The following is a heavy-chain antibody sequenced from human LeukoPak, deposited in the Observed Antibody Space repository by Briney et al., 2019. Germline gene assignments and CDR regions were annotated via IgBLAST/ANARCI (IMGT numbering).Heavy chain of an antibody. Sequence: SETLSLTCTVSGGSISSYYWSWIRQPAGKGLEWIGRIYTSGSTNYNPSLKSRVTMSVDTSKNQFSLKLSSVTAADTAVYYCARGDIVATPPYYYYYMDVWGKGTTVTISS. J-gene: IGHJ6*03. CDR3: ARGDIVATPPYYYYYMDV. CDR1: GGSISSYY. D-gene: IGHD5-12*01. V-gene: IGHV4-4*07. CDR2: IYTSGST.